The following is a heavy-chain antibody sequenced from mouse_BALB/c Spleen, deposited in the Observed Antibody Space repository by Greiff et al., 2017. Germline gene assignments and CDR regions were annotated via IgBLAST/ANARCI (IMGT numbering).Heavy chain of an antibody. Sequence: DVKLVESGGDLVKPGGSLKLSCAASGFTFSSYGMSWVRQTPDKRLEWVATISSGGSYTYYPDSVKGRFTISRDNAKNTLYLQMSSLKSEDTAMYYCARREDGYFYAMDYWGQGTSVTVSS. CDR1: GFTFSSYG. D-gene: IGHD2-3*01. V-gene: IGHV5-6*02. CDR3: ARREDGYFYAMDY. CDR2: ISSGGSYT. J-gene: IGHJ4*01.